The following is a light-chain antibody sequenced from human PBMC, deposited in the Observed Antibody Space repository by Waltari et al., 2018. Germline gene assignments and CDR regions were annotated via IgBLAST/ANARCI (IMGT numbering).Light chain of an antibody. CDR2: MNS. J-gene: IGKJ5*01. Sequence: EIVMTQSPASLSVTPGDTASISCPSSQSRQKSDGRLFLDWYLQKPGQPPDLLIYMNSNRASGVPDRVSGSGSGTDFTLKISRVEADDIGTYYCMQALQTPITFGQGTRLDIK. CDR1: QSRQKSDGRLF. V-gene: IGKV2-28*01. CDR3: MQALQTPIT.